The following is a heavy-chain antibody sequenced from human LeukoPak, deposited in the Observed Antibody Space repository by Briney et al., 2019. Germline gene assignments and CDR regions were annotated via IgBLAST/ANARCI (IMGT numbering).Heavy chain of an antibody. CDR1: GSTFTSNF. CDR3: ASDSSKSSLADA. CDR2: INPSGGST. V-gene: IGHV1-46*01. J-gene: IGHJ5*02. D-gene: IGHD2-2*01. Sequence: ASVKVSCKASGSTFTSNFIHWVRQAPGQGLEWMGIINPSGGSTSCAQKFQGRVTMTSDTSTSTVYMELSSLRSEDTAVYYCASDSSKSSLADAWGQGTLVTVSS.